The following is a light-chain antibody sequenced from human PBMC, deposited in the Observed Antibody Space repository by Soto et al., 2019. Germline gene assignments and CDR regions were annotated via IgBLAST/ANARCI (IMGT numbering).Light chain of an antibody. Sequence: DIVMTQSPDSLAVSLGERATINCKSSQSVLYSTNHKNYLAWYQQKPGQPPKLLIYWASTRESGVPDRFTGSGSGTDFTLTISSLKAEDVAVYYCHQYYSAPPTFGPGTKVDIK. V-gene: IGKV4-1*01. CDR3: HQYYSAPPT. J-gene: IGKJ3*01. CDR1: QSVLYSTNHKNY. CDR2: WAS.